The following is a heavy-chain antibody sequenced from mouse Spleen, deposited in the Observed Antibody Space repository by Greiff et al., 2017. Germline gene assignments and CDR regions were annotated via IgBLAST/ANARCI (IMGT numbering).Heavy chain of an antibody. CDR1: GYTFTDYN. V-gene: IGHV1-22*01. CDR3: ASETLGRDYFDY. Sequence: VHVKQSGPELVKPGASVKMSCKASGYTFTDYNMHWVKQSHGKSLEWIGYINPNNGGTSYNQKFKGKATLTVNKSSSTAYMELRSLTSEDSAVYYCASETLGRDYFDYWGQGTTLTVSS. D-gene: IGHD4-1*01. CDR2: INPNNGGT. J-gene: IGHJ2*01.